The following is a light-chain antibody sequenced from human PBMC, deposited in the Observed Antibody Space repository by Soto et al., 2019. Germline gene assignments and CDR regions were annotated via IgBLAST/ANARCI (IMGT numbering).Light chain of an antibody. V-gene: IGLV2-8*01. CDR1: SSDVGGYDY. J-gene: IGLJ1*01. CDR3: TSYAGSNTPYV. Sequence: QSALTQPPSASGSPGQSVTISCTGTSSDVGGYDYVSWYQQHPGKAPKLMIFEATKRPSGVPNRFSGSKSGNTASLTVSGPQAEDEADYYCTSYAGSNTPYVFGTGTKVTVL. CDR2: EAT.